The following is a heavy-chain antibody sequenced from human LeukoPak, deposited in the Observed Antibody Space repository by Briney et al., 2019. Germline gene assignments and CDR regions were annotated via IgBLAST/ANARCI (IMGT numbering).Heavy chain of an antibody. J-gene: IGHJ6*04. Sequence: GGSLRLSCAASGFTFSSYEMNWVRQAPGKGLEWVSYISSSGSTIYYADSVKGRFTISRDNAKNSLYLQMNSLRAEDTAVYYCARAHQPPTFVLRYFDWSWLDVWGKGTTVTVSS. CDR2: ISSSGSTI. D-gene: IGHD3-9*01. CDR1: GFTFSSYE. CDR3: ARAHQPPTFVLRYFDWSWLDV. V-gene: IGHV3-48*03.